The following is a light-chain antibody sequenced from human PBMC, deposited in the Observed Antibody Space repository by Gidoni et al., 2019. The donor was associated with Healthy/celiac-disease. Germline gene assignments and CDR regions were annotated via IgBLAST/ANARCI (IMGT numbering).Light chain of an antibody. CDR1: QSFLYSSNNKNY. Sequence: DIVMTQSPDSLAVSLGETATINCKSSQSFLYSSNNKNYLAWYQQKPGQPPKLLIYWASTRESGVPYRFSGSGSGTDFTLTISSLQADDVAVYYCQQYYSTPWTFGQGTKLEIK. CDR3: QQYYSTPWT. J-gene: IGKJ1*01. V-gene: IGKV4-1*01. CDR2: WAS.